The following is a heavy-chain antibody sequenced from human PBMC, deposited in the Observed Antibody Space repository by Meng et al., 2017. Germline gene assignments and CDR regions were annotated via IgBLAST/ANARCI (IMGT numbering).Heavy chain of an antibody. J-gene: IGHJ2*01. CDR2: INSDGSSI. CDR1: GFTFSSYW. CDR3: ARGGGWTGSFRAGFDL. V-gene: IGHV3-74*01. D-gene: IGHD3/OR15-3a*01. Sequence: GGSLRLSCAASGFTFSSYWMHWVRQAPGKGLVWVSRINSDGSSISYADSVQGRFTISRDNAKNTLFLQMNSLVAADTAVYSCARGGGWTGSFRAGFDLWGRGTLVTVSS.